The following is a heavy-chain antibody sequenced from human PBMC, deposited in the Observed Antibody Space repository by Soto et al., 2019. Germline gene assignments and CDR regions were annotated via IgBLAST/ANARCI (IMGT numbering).Heavy chain of an antibody. Sequence: SETLSLTCTVSGGAIIDTNYYWGWIRQPPGKGLEWIGSIFHSGNTYYNPSLESRVTISVDTSKNQFSLKLSSVTAADTAVYYCARGVVGWDSSSWRYYYYGMDVWGQGTTVTVSS. CDR1: GGAIIDTNYY. D-gene: IGHD6-13*01. J-gene: IGHJ6*02. V-gene: IGHV4-39*07. CDR2: IFHSGNT. CDR3: ARGVVGWDSSSWRYYYYGMDV.